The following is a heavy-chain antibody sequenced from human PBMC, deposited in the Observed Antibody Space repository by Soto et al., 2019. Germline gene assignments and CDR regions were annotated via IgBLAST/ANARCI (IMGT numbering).Heavy chain of an antibody. Sequence: QVQLVESGGGVVQPGRSLRLSCAASGFTFSSYGMHWVRQAPGKGLEWVAVIWYDGSNKYYADSVKGRFTISRDNSKNTLYLQMNSLRAEDTAVYYCARGWGWPHDAFDIWGQGTMVTVSS. CDR2: IWYDGSNK. D-gene: IGHD6-19*01. CDR1: GFTFSSYG. CDR3: ARGWGWPHDAFDI. J-gene: IGHJ3*02. V-gene: IGHV3-33*01.